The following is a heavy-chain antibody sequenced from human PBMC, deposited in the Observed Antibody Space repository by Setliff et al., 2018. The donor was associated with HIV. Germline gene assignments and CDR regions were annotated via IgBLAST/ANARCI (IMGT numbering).Heavy chain of an antibody. CDR2: IYPNTGGT. J-gene: IGHJ4*02. CDR1: GYTFTEYY. CDR3: ARSATAD. D-gene: IGHD5-12*01. Sequence: VSCKASGYTFTEYYIHWVRQAPGQGLEWMGWIYPNTGGTNYAQKFQGRVTMTRDTSISTAYMELSRLRSDDTALYYCARSATADWGQGTMVTVSS. V-gene: IGHV1-2*02.